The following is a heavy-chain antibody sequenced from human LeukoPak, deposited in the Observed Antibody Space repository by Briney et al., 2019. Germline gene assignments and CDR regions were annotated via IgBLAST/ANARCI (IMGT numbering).Heavy chain of an antibody. CDR2: ISYDGSNK. V-gene: IGHV3-30*18. CDR3: AKAHGTDCDY. CDR1: GFTFSSYG. D-gene: IGHD1/OR15-1a*01. Sequence: GGSLRLSCAASGFTFSSYGMHWVRQAPGKGLEWVAVISYDGSNKYYADSVKGRFTISRDNSKNTLYLQMNSLRAEDTAVYHCAKAHGTDCDYWGQGTLVTVSS. J-gene: IGHJ4*02.